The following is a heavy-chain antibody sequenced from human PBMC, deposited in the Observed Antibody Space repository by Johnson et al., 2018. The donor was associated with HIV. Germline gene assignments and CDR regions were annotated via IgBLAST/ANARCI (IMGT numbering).Heavy chain of an antibody. CDR1: GFTVSSNY. D-gene: IGHD3-22*01. Sequence: VQLVESGGGLVQPGGSLRLSCAASGFTVSSNYMSWVRQAPGKGLEWVSVIYSGGSTYYAESVKGRFTISRDNSKNTLYLQMNSLRAEDTAVYYCARWGRNDRRDAFDIWGQGTMVTVSS. CDR2: IYSGGST. V-gene: IGHV3-66*02. J-gene: IGHJ3*02. CDR3: ARWGRNDRRDAFDI.